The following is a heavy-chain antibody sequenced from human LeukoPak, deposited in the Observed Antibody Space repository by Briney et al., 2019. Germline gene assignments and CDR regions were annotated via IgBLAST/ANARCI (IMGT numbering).Heavy chain of an antibody. CDR2: VTHDGRI. CDR1: GGPFSDSY. J-gene: IGHJ4*02. D-gene: IGHD4-17*01. V-gene: IGHV4-34*01. Sequence: SETLSLTCAAHGGPFSDSYWTWIRQPPGKGLEWIGEVTHDGRINYNPSLRGRVTISVDTSMNQFSLRLTSVTAADTAVYYCATIYGDFSDFDSWAQGILVTVSS. CDR3: ATIYGDFSDFDS.